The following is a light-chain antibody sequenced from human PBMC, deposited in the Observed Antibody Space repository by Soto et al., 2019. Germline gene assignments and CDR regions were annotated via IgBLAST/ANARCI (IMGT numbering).Light chain of an antibody. CDR2: EVS. CDR1: SSDIGGYNY. CDR3: SSFTTSTTLDV. Sequence: QSALTQTASVSGSPGQSITIPCTGTSSDIGGYNYVSWYHHHPGKVPKLIIFEVSSRPSGVSTRFSGSKSVNTASLTISGLQADDEADYYCSSFTTSTTLDVFGTGTKVTVL. V-gene: IGLV2-14*01. J-gene: IGLJ1*01.